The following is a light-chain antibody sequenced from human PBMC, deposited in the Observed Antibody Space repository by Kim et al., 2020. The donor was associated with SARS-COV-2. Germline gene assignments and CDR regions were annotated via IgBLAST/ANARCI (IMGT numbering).Light chain of an antibody. V-gene: IGKV1-5*03. CDR1: QSISSW. CDR2: KAS. Sequence: ASVGDRVTITCRASQSISSWLAWYQQKPGKAPKLLIYKASSLESGVPSRFSGSGSGTEFTLTISSLQPDDFATYYCQQYNSYPWTFGEGTKVDIK. J-gene: IGKJ1*01. CDR3: QQYNSYPWT.